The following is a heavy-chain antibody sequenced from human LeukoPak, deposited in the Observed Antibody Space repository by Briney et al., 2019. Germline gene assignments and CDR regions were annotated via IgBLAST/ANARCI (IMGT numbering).Heavy chain of an antibody. CDR1: GGSISSSSYY. Sequence: TSETLSLTCTVSGGSISSSSYYWGWIRQPPGKGLEWIGSIYYSGSTYYNPSLKSRVTISVDTSKNRFSLKLSSVTAADTAVHYCARRGSSWYYYYMDVWGKGTTVTVSS. V-gene: IGHV4-39*01. J-gene: IGHJ6*03. D-gene: IGHD6-13*01. CDR3: ARRGSSWYYYYMDV. CDR2: IYYSGST.